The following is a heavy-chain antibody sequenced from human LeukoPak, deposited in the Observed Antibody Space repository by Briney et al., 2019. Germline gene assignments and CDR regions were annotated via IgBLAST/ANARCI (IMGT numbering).Heavy chain of an antibody. CDR3: ARQGGGLQLQYYFDY. D-gene: IGHD5-18*01. V-gene: IGHV5-51*01. J-gene: IGHJ4*02. CDR1: GYSFTSYW. CDR2: IYPGDSDT. Sequence: PGESLKISCKGSGYSFTSYWIGWGRQMPGKGLEWMGIIYPGDSDTRYSPSFQGQVTISADKSISTAYLQWSRLKASDTAMCYCARQGGGLQLQYYFDYWGQGTLVTVSS.